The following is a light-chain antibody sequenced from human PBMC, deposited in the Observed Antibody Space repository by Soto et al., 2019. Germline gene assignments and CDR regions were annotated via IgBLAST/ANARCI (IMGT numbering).Light chain of an antibody. J-gene: IGKJ5*01. Sequence: DIQMTQSPSSLSASVGDRFTITCRASQGISTYLNWYQQKQGKAPKLLIYAASSLQSGVPSRFSGSGYETDFNLTIGSLQTDDFATYYCQQSYSTPITFGQGTRLEIK. CDR3: QQSYSTPIT. CDR1: QGISTY. V-gene: IGKV1-39*01. CDR2: AAS.